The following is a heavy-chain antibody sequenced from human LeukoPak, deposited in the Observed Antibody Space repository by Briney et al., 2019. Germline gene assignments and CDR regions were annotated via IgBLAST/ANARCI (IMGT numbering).Heavy chain of an antibody. D-gene: IGHD3-10*01. CDR3: ARGRRGVFSGTYYFDY. CDR2: INYSGST. CDR1: GGSISSGDYY. Sequence: PSQTLSLTCTVSGGSISSGDYYWSWIRQPPGKGLEWIGYINYSGSTYYNPSLKSRVTISVDTSKNQFSLKLSSVTAADTAVYYCARGRRGVFSGTYYFDYWGQGTLVTVSS. J-gene: IGHJ4*02. V-gene: IGHV4-30-4*01.